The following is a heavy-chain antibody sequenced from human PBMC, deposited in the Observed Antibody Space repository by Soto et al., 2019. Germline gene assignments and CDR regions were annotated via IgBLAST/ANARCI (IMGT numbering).Heavy chain of an antibody. CDR2: IYYSGST. Sequence: PSETLCLTCTGSAGSVSSYYWSWIRQPPGKGLEWIGYIYYSGSTNYNPSLKSRVTISVDTSKNQFSLKLSSVTAADTAVYYCARGGDVLRYFDWPALGQGTLVTVS. D-gene: IGHD3-9*01. CDR1: AGSVSSYY. CDR3: ARGGDVLRYFDWPA. J-gene: IGHJ5*02. V-gene: IGHV4-59*02.